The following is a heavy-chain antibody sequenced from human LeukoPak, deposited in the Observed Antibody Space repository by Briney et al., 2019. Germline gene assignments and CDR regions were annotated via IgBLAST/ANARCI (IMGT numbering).Heavy chain of an antibody. Sequence: GGSLRLSCAASGFTFSSYAMSWVRQAPGKGLEWVSTISGSGESTYYADSVKGRFTISRDSSKNTLYLQMNSLRAEDTAVYYCARGLSGSYGMDVWGQGTTVTVSS. CDR1: GFTFSSYA. D-gene: IGHD3-10*01. J-gene: IGHJ6*02. V-gene: IGHV3-23*01. CDR3: ARGLSGSYGMDV. CDR2: ISGSGEST.